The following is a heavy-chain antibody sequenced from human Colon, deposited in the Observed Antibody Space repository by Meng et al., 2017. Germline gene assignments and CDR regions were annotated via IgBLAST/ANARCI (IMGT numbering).Heavy chain of an antibody. Sequence: PLQVSGPGLVMPSETLSLTCTVSGASVSDTNYAWSWIRQPPGKGLEWIGYGSTNHNPSLKSRVTISVDTSKNQFSLTLNSVTAADTAVYYCARDNWGSLDYWGQGTLVTVSS. J-gene: IGHJ4*02. V-gene: IGHV4-61*01. CDR2: GST. D-gene: IGHD7-27*01. CDR3: ARDNWGSLDY. CDR1: GASVSDTNYA.